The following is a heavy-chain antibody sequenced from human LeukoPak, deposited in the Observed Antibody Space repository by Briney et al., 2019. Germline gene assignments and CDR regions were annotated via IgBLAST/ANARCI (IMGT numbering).Heavy chain of an antibody. CDR2: IYYSGST. D-gene: IGHD5-18*01. CDR3: ARLLGYTYWYFGL. CDR1: GGSISSSNYY. Sequence: SETLSLTCTVSGGSISSSNYYWGWIRQPPGKGLEWIGSIYYSGSTYDNPSLKSRVTISVDTSKNRFSLKLSSVTAADTAVYYCARLLGYTYWYFGLWGRGTLVTVSS. V-gene: IGHV4-39*01. J-gene: IGHJ2*01.